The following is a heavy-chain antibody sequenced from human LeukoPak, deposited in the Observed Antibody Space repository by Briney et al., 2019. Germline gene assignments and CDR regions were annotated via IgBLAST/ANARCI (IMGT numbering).Heavy chain of an antibody. V-gene: IGHV1-2*02. CDR3: ARVPLGGYCSSTSCYGGPEANYGMDV. Sequence: GASVKVSCKASGYTFTGYYMRWVRQALGQGLEWMGWINPNRGGTNYAQKFQGRVTMTRDTSISTAYMELSRLRSDDTAVYYCARVPLGGYCSSTSCYGGPEANYGMDVWGQGTTVTVSS. CDR1: GYTFTGYY. J-gene: IGHJ6*02. CDR2: INPNRGGT. D-gene: IGHD2-2*01.